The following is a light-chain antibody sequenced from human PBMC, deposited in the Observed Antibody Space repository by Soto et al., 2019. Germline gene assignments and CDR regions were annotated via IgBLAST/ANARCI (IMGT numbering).Light chain of an antibody. J-gene: IGLJ2*01. CDR1: SGHSNYA. CDR3: QTWGTGIQV. V-gene: IGLV4-69*01. Sequence: QPVLTQSPSASASLGASVKLTCTLSSGHSNYAIAWHQRQPEQGPRYLMKLNSDGSHSKGDGIPDRFSGSSSGTERYLTISSLPSEDEADYYCQTWGTGIQVFGGGTKLTVL. CDR2: LNSDGSH.